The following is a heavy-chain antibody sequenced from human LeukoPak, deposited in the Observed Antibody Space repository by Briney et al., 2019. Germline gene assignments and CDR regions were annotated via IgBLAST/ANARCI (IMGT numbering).Heavy chain of an antibody. D-gene: IGHD6-25*01. CDR2: IYYSGST. Sequence: SETLSLTCTVSGGSFSSGSSYWSWIRQPPGKGLEWIGYIYYSGSTNYNPSLKSRVTISVDTSKNQFSLKLSSVTAADTAVYYCASADSSGDYWGQGTLVTVSS. CDR1: GGSFSSGSSY. J-gene: IGHJ4*02. CDR3: ASADSSGDY. V-gene: IGHV4-61*01.